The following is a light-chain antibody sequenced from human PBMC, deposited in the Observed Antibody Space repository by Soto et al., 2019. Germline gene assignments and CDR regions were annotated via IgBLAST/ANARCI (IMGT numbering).Light chain of an antibody. Sequence: QSVLTQSPSASASLGASVKLTCTLSSGHSSYAIAWHQQQPEKGPRYLMNLNIDGSHSKGDGIPDRFSGSSSGAERYLTISSLQSEDEADYYCQTWVTGIAVFGGGTKLTVL. CDR3: QTWVTGIAV. V-gene: IGLV4-69*01. J-gene: IGLJ2*01. CDR1: SGHSSYA. CDR2: LNIDGSH.